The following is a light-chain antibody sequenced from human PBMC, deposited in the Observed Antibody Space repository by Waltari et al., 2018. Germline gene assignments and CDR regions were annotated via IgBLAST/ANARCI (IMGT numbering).Light chain of an antibody. J-gene: IGLJ2*01. CDR1: TGAVTSRHY. CDR3: LLSYSGAWV. Sequence: QAVVTQEPSLTVAPGEPVTLTCDSNTGAVTSRHYPYWFQQKPGHAPRTLIYDTSNKHSWTPARFSGSLLGDKAALILSGAQPEDEAEYYCLLSYSGAWVFGGGTKLTVL. CDR2: DTS. V-gene: IGLV7-46*01.